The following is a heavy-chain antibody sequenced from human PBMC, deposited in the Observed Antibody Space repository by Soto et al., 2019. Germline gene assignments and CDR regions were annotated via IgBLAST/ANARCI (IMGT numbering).Heavy chain of an antibody. D-gene: IGHD5-18*01. CDR1: GFTFSSYN. CDR3: ATLGGYTFGQADFDY. Sequence: GGSLRLSCAASGFTFSSYNMNWVRQAPGKGLEWVSAIGVSHTHIYYADSVKGRFTISRDDAKNSLYLQMNSLRAEDTAVYYCATLGGYTFGQADFDYWGPGILVTVSS. CDR2: IGVSHTHI. V-gene: IGHV3-21*01. J-gene: IGHJ4*02.